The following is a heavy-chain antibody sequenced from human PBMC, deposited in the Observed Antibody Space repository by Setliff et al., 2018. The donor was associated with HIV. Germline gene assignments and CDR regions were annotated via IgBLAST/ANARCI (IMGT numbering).Heavy chain of an antibody. CDR1: GYSFTNHY. Sequence: ASVKVSCKSSGYSFTNHYMHWVRQAPGQGLEWMGVINPTGGSTRNTQKFQGRVAMTRDTSTSTVYMELSSLRSEDTAVYYCASAGAWQRNALGIWGQGTMVTVSS. CDR3: ASAGAWQRNALGI. D-gene: IGHD5-12*01. J-gene: IGHJ3*02. V-gene: IGHV1-46*01. CDR2: INPTGGST.